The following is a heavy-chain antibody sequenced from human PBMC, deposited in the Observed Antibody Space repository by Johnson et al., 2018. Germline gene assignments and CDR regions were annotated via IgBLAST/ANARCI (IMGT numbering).Heavy chain of an antibody. J-gene: IGHJ1*01. Sequence: QVQLVESGGGVVQPGTSLRLSCAASGFIFSSYDFHWVRQAPGKGLDWVSVISFDGKVPDYADSLRGRFTISRDNSKNMVYRQMDSLRGEDTAIYFCANGPLFGSDIAEFHHWGQGTLVTVSS. V-gene: IGHV3-30*18. CDR1: GFIFSSYD. D-gene: IGHD3-10*01. CDR2: ISFDGKVP. CDR3: ANGPLFGSDIAEFHH.